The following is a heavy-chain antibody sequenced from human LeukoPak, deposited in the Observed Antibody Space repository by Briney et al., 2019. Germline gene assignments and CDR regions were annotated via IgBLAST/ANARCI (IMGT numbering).Heavy chain of an antibody. CDR1: GFTFSSNA. CDR3: AKRSVATGAFDI. Sequence: QPGGSLRLSCAASGFTFSSNAMSWVRQAPGKGLEWVSAISGSGGSTYYADSVKGRFTISRDNSKNTLFLQMNSLRAVDTAVYYCAKRSVATGAFDIWGQGTLVTVSS. J-gene: IGHJ3*02. V-gene: IGHV3-23*01. D-gene: IGHD5-12*01. CDR2: ISGSGGST.